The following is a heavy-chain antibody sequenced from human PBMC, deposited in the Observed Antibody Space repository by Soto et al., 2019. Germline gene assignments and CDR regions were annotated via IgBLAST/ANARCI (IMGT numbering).Heavy chain of an antibody. V-gene: IGHV3-23*01. CDR3: AKAMWSGSPIRGYFDY. CDR1: GFTFTSYG. CDR2: ISGSGGTT. J-gene: IGHJ4*02. Sequence: EAQLLESGGGLIQPGGSLRLSCAASGFTFTSYGMSWVRQPPGTGLEGVSSISGSGGTTYYPESVKGRSTFSRDNSNYTLYLQMNRLRVEDTAVYYCAKAMWSGSPIRGYFDYWGQGTLVTVSS. D-gene: IGHD1-26*01.